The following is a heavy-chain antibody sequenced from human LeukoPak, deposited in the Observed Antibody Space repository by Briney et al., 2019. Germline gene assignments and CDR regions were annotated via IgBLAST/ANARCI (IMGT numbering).Heavy chain of an antibody. V-gene: IGHV4-59*12. D-gene: IGHD6-13*01. CDR3: ASAGDSSSPGGTYYYYYYMDV. CDR2: IYYSGST. J-gene: IGHJ6*03. CDR1: GGSISSYY. Sequence: PSETLSLTCTVSGGSISSYYWSWIRQPPGKGLEWIGYIYYSGSTNYNPSLKSRVTISVDTSKNQFSLKLSSVTAADTAVYYCASAGDSSSPGGTYYYYYYMDVWGKGTTVTVSS.